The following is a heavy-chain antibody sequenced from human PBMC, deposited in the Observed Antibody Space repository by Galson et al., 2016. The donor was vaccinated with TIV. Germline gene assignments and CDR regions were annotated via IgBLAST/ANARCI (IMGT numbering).Heavy chain of an antibody. V-gene: IGHV1-69*06. CDR3: VNIQKTNTYDY. CDR2: IIPLTHTP. D-gene: IGHD2-15*01. J-gene: IGHJ4*02. Sequence: SVKVSCKASGGTLTSYAINWVRQAPGQGLEWMGGIIPLTHTPNYAQKYHDRITIVADKSTGTVYMELRRLTSEDTAVYYCVNIQKTNTYDYWGRATLVTVSS. CDR1: GGTLTSYA.